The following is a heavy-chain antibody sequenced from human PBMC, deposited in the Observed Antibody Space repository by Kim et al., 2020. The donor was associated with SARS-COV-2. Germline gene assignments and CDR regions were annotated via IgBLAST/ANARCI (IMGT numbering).Heavy chain of an antibody. Sequence: GGSLRLSCAASGFTFSSYAMHWVRQAPGKGLEWVAVISYDGSNKYYADSVKGRFTISRDNSKNTLYLQMNSLRAEDTAVYYCARMGIVSSWETAFDIWGQGTMVTVSS. J-gene: IGHJ3*02. V-gene: IGHV3-30*04. D-gene: IGHD6-13*01. CDR3: ARMGIVSSWETAFDI. CDR2: ISYDGSNK. CDR1: GFTFSSYA.